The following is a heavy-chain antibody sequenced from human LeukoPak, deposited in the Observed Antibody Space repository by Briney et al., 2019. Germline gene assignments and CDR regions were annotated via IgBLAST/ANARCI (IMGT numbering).Heavy chain of an antibody. D-gene: IGHD3-22*01. CDR2: ISSSSSYI. Sequence: PGGSLRLSCAASGFTFSSYSMNWVRQAPGKGLEWVSSISSSSSYIYYADSVKGRFTISRDNAKNSLYLQMNSLRAEDTAVYYCARVPLDSSGYYIDYWGQGTLVTVSS. V-gene: IGHV3-21*01. J-gene: IGHJ4*02. CDR1: GFTFSSYS. CDR3: ARVPLDSSGYYIDY.